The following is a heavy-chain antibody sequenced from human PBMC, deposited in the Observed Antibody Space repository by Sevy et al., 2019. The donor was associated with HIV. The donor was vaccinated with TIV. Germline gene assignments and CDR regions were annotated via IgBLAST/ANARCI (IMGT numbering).Heavy chain of an antibody. V-gene: IGHV3-7*01. CDR3: ARAIAAAAGF. D-gene: IGHD6-13*01. Sequence: GGSLRLSCAGSGFSFHAYWMHWVRQAPGKGLEWLGNINQDGSTNYYAAVVKGRFTNTRDNAKNLVYLQMNSLRPEDTGLYYCARAIAAAAGFWGQGTLVTVSS. CDR2: INQDGSTN. J-gene: IGHJ4*02. CDR1: GFSFHAYW.